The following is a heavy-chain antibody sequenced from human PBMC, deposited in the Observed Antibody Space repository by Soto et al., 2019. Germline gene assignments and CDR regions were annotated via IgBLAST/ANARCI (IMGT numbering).Heavy chain of an antibody. V-gene: IGHV3-74*01. J-gene: IGHJ4*02. D-gene: IGHD2-21*01. CDR1: GFTFSSYW. CDR3: ARVAYGAYHFDY. Sequence: EVQLLESGGGLVQPGGPLRLSCAASGFTFSSYWMHWVRQAPGEGLVWVSRINTDGSTRSYADSVKGRFTISRDNAKNTLFLQMNSLRAEDTAVYYCARVAYGAYHFDYWGQGTLVT. CDR2: INTDGSTR.